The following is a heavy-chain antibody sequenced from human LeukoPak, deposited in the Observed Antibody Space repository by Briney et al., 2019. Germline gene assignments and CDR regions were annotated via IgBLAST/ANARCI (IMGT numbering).Heavy chain of an antibody. CDR3: ARVLVPAATPVTYYYGMDV. D-gene: IGHD2-2*02. Sequence: ASVKVSCKASGGTFSSYAISWVRQAPGQGLEWMGGIIPIFGTANYAQKFQGRVTITADGSTSTAYMELSSLRSEDTAVYYCARVLVPAATPVTYYYGMDVWGQGTTVTVSS. J-gene: IGHJ6*02. V-gene: IGHV1-69*13. CDR1: GGTFSSYA. CDR2: IIPIFGTA.